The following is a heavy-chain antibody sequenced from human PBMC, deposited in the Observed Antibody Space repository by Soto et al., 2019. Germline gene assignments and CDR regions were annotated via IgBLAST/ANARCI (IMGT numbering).Heavy chain of an antibody. CDR3: ARGYYDSGGYYRRDAFDT. CDR1: GGTFSSYA. V-gene: IGHV1-69*13. Sequence: SVKVSCKASGGTFSSYAISWVRQAPGQGLEWMGGIIPIFGTANYAQKFQGRVAITADESTSTAYMELSSLRSEDTAVYYCARGYYDSGGYYRRDAFDTWGQGTMVTVSS. D-gene: IGHD3-22*01. J-gene: IGHJ3*02. CDR2: IIPIFGTA.